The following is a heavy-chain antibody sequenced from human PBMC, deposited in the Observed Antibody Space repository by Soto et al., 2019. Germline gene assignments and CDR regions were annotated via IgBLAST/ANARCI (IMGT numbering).Heavy chain of an antibody. V-gene: IGHV4-31*03. Sequence: QVQLQESGPGLVKPSQTLSLTCTVSGGSISSGGYYWSWIRQHPGKGLEWIGYIYYSGSTYYNPSLKSRVTISVDTSKNQFSLKLSSVTAADTAVYYCHVFDTTTVTYDAFDIWGQGTMVTVSS. CDR1: GGSISSGGYY. CDR3: HVFDTTTVTYDAFDI. D-gene: IGHD4-17*01. CDR2: IYYSGST. J-gene: IGHJ3*02.